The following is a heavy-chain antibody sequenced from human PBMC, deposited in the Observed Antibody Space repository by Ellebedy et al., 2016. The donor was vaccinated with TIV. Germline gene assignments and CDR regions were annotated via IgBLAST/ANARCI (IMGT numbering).Heavy chain of an antibody. D-gene: IGHD3-10*01. Sequence: SETLSLTXTVSGASISRDIYYWSWIRQSPGKGLEWIGYIYYSGKTYYNPSLKSRVTISVDTSKNQFSLNLRSVTAADTAVYYCAREGRFATYWFDPWGQGTLVTVSS. CDR2: IYYSGKT. CDR1: GASISRDIYY. CDR3: AREGRFATYWFDP. J-gene: IGHJ5*02. V-gene: IGHV4-30-4*01.